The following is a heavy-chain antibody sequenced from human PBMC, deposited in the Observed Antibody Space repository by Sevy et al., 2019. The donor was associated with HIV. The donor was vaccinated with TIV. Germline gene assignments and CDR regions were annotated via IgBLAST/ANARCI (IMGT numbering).Heavy chain of an antibody. CDR3: AKSSLPYGDYHFDQ. J-gene: IGHJ4*02. CDR2: ISGSGEST. V-gene: IGHV3-23*01. Sequence: GGSLRLSCAAAGFTFNSHAMTWVRQAPGKGLEWVAAISGSGESTYYAGVVKGRFTISRDNSKNTLYLQMNSLRAEDTAVYYCAKSSLPYGDYHFDQWGQGTLVTVSS. D-gene: IGHD4-17*01. CDR1: GFTFNSHA.